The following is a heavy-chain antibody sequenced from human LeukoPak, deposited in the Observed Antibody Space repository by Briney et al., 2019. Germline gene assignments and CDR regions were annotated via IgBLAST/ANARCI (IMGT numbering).Heavy chain of an antibody. V-gene: IGHV1-2*02. CDR2: INPNSGGT. J-gene: IGHJ4*02. CDR3: ARSRPGGVGATESFDY. Sequence: VXXXXXXSGYTFXGYYMHWVRQAPGQGLEWMGWINPNSGGTNYAQKFQGRVTMTRDTSTSTAYMELRSLRSDDTAVYYCARSRPGGVGATESFDYWGQGTLVTVSS. D-gene: IGHD1-26*01. CDR1: GYTFXGYY.